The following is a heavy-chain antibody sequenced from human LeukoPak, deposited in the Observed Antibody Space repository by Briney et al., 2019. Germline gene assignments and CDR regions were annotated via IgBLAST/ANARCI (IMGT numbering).Heavy chain of an antibody. CDR3: AGDHYDILTGYYGTNWFDP. Sequence: SETLSLTCTVSGGSISSYYWSWIRQPPGKGLEWIGYIYYSGSTNYNPSLKSRVTISVDTSKNQFSLKLSSVTAADTAVYYCAGDHYDILTGYYGTNWFDPWGQGTLVTVSS. V-gene: IGHV4-59*01. CDR1: GGSISSYY. CDR2: IYYSGST. J-gene: IGHJ5*02. D-gene: IGHD3-9*01.